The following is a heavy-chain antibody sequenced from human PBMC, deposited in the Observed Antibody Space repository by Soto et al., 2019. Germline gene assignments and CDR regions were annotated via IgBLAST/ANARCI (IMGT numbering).Heavy chain of an antibody. J-gene: IGHJ5*01. CDR3: ARGPVRGMGGDS. V-gene: IGHV1-69*02. Sequence: QVQLVQSGAEVKEPGSSVKVSCKASGGTFNSDTINWVRQAPGQGLEWMGRINSILGISNYAQKFQGRIAITADKSTNSGYMELCSLRSEDTAVYYCARGPVRGMGGDSWGQGTLVTVSS. CDR2: INSILGIS. D-gene: IGHD3-16*01. CDR1: GGTFNSDT.